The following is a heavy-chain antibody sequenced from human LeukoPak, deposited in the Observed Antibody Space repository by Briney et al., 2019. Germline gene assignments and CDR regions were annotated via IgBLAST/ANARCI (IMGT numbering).Heavy chain of an antibody. Sequence: GRSLRLSCAASGFTFSSYGMHWVRQAPGKGLEWVAVISHDGSKKYYADSVKGRFTISRDNSKNTLYLQKNSLREEDTAVYYFAKDPYRGSFEYFQHWGQGTLVTVSS. J-gene: IGHJ1*01. CDR1: GFTFSSYG. D-gene: IGHD1-26*01. CDR3: AKDPYRGSFEYFQH. V-gene: IGHV3-30*18. CDR2: ISHDGSKK.